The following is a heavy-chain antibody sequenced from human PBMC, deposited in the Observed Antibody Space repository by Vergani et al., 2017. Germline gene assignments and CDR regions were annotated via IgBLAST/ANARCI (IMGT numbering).Heavy chain of an antibody. CDR1: GFPFSSYA. Sequence: EVQLLESGGGLVQPGGSLRLSCAASGFPFSSYAMSWVRPAPGKGLDWVSAISGSGGSTYYADSVKGPFTISRDNSKNTLYLHMNSLRAEDTAVYYCAKRAISGYSISWGAFDIWGQGTMVTVSS. D-gene: IGHD6-13*01. V-gene: IGHV3-23*01. J-gene: IGHJ3*02. CDR3: AKRAISGYSISWGAFDI. CDR2: ISGSGGST.